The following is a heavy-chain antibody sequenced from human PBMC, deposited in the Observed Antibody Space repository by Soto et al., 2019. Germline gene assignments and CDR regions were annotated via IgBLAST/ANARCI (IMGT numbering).Heavy chain of an antibody. CDR2: ISYSGSP. J-gene: IGHJ5*02. Sequence: SQAGSVPRTGSAGLTSPQSWSVSRLPPGKRLERIGYISYSGSPNYNPSLKSRVNISVNTSKNQFSLKLSSVTAADTAVYYCARGTRVEPGWFDPWGQGTLVTVS. CDR1: AGLTSPQS. CDR3: ARGTRVEPGWFDP. V-gene: IGHV4-59*11. D-gene: IGHD1-1*01.